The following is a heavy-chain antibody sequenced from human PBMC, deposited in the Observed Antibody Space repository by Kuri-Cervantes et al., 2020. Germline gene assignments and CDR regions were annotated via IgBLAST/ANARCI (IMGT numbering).Heavy chain of an antibody. CDR3: AREGPTRLVSY. J-gene: IGHJ4*02. CDR2: INHSGST. D-gene: IGHD2-8*01. Sequence: GSLRLSCAVYGESFSGYYWSWIRQPPGKGLEWIGEINHSGSTNYNPSLKSRVTISVDTSKNQFSLKLSSVTAADTAVYYCAREGPTRLVSYWGQGTLVTVSS. V-gene: IGHV4-34*01. CDR1: GESFSGYY.